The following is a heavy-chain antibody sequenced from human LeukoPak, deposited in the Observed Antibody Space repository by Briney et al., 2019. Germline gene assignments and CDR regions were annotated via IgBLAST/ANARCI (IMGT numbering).Heavy chain of an antibody. Sequence: PGGSLRLSCAASGFNFDNYAMHWVRQAPGKGLEWVSGISWNSGSIGYADSVKGRFTISRDNAKNSLYLQMNSLRDEDTALYYCAKDRSTRTSYGMDVWGQGTTVTVSS. CDR1: GFNFDNYA. CDR3: AKDRSTRTSYGMDV. V-gene: IGHV3-9*01. CDR2: ISWNSGSI. J-gene: IGHJ6*02.